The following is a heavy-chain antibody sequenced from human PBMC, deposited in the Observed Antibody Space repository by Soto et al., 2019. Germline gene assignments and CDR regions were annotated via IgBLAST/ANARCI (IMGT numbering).Heavy chain of an antibody. V-gene: IGHV4-34*01. D-gene: IGHD6-19*01. Sequence: QVQLQKWGAGLLKPSETLSLTCAVYGGSFSGYYWSWIRQPPGKGLEWIGEINHSGSTNYNPSLKSRVTISVDTSKNQFSLKLTSVTAADTAVYYCARAVAVAGADYWGQGTLVTVSS. CDR2: INHSGST. J-gene: IGHJ4*02. CDR1: GGSFSGYY. CDR3: ARAVAVAGADY.